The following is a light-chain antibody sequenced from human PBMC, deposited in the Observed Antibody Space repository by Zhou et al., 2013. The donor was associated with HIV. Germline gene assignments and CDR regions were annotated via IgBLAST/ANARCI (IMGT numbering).Light chain of an antibody. CDR2: LGS. J-gene: IGKJ2*01. CDR1: QSLLHSNGYYY. V-gene: IGKV2-28*01. Sequence: DIVMTQSPLSLPVTPGEAASISCRSSQSLLHSNGYYYLDWYLQKPGQSPQLLIYLGSNRASGVPDRFSGSVSGTNFTLEITRVEAEDAATYYCMQALQTPYTFGPGTKLQIK. CDR3: MQALQTPYT.